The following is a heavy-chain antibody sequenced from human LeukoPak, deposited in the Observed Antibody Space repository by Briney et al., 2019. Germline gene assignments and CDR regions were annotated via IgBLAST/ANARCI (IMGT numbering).Heavy chain of an antibody. J-gene: IGHJ4*02. CDR1: GYSFTSYW. CDR2: IYPDDSDT. V-gene: IGHV5-51*01. Sequence: PGESLKISCKGSGYSFTSYWIGWVRQMPGKGLEWMGIIYPDDSDTRYSPSFQGQVTISADKSISTAYLQWRSLKASDTAMYYCARQSSGWYGPPDYWGQGTLVTVSS. CDR3: ARQSSGWYGPPDY. D-gene: IGHD6-19*01.